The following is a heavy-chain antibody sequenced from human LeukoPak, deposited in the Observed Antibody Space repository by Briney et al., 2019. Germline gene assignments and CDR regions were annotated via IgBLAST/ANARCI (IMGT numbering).Heavy chain of an antibody. CDR1: GFTFSTHA. Sequence: GGSLRLSCAASGFTFSTHAMHWVRQAPGKGLEWVSYITSSSSTRYYGDSVKGRFTISRDNAKNSVYLQMNSLRDEDTAVYYCARGGPDIAEGGIPFDYWGQGTLVTVSS. V-gene: IGHV3-48*02. CDR3: ARGGPDIAEGGIPFDY. CDR2: ITSSSSTR. J-gene: IGHJ4*02. D-gene: IGHD6-13*01.